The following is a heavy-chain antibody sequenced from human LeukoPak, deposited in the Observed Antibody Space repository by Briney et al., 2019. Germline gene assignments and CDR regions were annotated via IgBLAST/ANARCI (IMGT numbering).Heavy chain of an antibody. D-gene: IGHD6-19*01. CDR3: ARQKYSSGCNDY. V-gene: IGHV4-39*01. Sequence: SRTLSLTCTVSGGSISSGDYYWDWIRQPRGKGLEWIGSIYYSGSTYYNPSLKSRVTISVDTSKNQFSLKLSSVTAADTAVYYCARQKYSSGCNDYWGQGTLVTVSS. CDR1: GGSISSGDYY. J-gene: IGHJ4*02. CDR2: IYYSGST.